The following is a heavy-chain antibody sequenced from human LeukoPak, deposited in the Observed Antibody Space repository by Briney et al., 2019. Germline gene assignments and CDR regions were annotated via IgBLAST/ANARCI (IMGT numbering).Heavy chain of an antibody. D-gene: IGHD5-18*01. CDR1: GYTFTNYF. Sequence: VASVKVSCKASGYTFTNYFVHWVRQAPGQGLEWMGIINPSGGSTSYAQKFQGRVTMTRDTSTSTVCMELTSLRSEDTAVYYCARGSHYSRFDYWGQGTLVTVSS. V-gene: IGHV1-46*01. CDR3: ARGSHYSRFDY. CDR2: INPSGGST. J-gene: IGHJ4*02.